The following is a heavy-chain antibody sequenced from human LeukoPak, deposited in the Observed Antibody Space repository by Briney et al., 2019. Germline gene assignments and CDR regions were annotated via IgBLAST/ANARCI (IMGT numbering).Heavy chain of an antibody. V-gene: IGHV4-38-2*02. D-gene: IGHD3-10*02. CDR3: ARDNGRGY. Sequence: PSETLSLTCTVSAYSISSGYYWGWIRQSPGKGPDWIGNIYHSGNTHYNPSLKSRVTISVDTSKNQFSLKLSSVTAADTAVYYCARDNGRGYWGQGTLVTVSS. CDR2: IYHSGNT. CDR1: AYSISSGYY. J-gene: IGHJ4*01.